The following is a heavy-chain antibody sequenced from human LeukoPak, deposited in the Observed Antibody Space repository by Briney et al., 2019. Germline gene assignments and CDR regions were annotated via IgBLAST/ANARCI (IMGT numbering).Heavy chain of an antibody. CDR3: ARLPHTAMVALPYYYYGMDV. Sequence: PSETLCLTCTVSGGSISSSSYYWGWIRQPPGKGLEWIGSIYYSGSTYYNPSLKSRVTISVDTSKNQFSLKLSSVTAADTAVYYCARLPHTAMVALPYYYYGMDVWGQGTTVTVSS. J-gene: IGHJ6*02. CDR1: GGSISSSSYY. CDR2: IYYSGST. V-gene: IGHV4-39*01. D-gene: IGHD5-18*01.